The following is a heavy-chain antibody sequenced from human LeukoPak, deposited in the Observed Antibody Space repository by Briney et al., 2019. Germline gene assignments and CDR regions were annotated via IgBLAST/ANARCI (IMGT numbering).Heavy chain of an antibody. D-gene: IGHD3-10*02. V-gene: IGHV4-59*01. Sequence: SETLSLTCSVSGASISRYYWSWTRQTPGKGLEWIGYVYNSGSTKYNPSLKSRVTISVDTSKNQFSLKLISVTAADTAFYYCARCSVGYDNWFDPWGQGTLVTVSS. CDR3: ARCSVGYDNWFDP. CDR1: GASISRYY. J-gene: IGHJ5*02. CDR2: VYNSGST.